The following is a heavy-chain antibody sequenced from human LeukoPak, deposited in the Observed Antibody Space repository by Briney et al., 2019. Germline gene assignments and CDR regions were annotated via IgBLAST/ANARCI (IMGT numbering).Heavy chain of an antibody. D-gene: IGHD6-19*01. V-gene: IGHV4-59*01. CDR1: GASISSDY. J-gene: IGHJ4*02. CDR3: ARRRTGMDSSGWYASGDYYFDN. CDR2: IYHSGST. Sequence: SETLSLTCIVSGASISSDYWSWIRQPPGKGLEWMGYIYHSGSTNYNPSLKSRVTISIDTSKNQFSLKMSSVTAADTAVYYCARRRTGMDSSGWYASGDYYFDNWGQGTLVSVSS.